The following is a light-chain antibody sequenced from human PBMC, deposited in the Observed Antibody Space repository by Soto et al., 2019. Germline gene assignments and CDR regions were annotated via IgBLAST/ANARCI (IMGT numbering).Light chain of an antibody. CDR1: QNIGKF. J-gene: IGKJ4*01. CDR3: QQSFSSPLT. V-gene: IGKV1-39*01. Sequence: DIQMTQSPSSLSASVGDRVTITCRPSQNIGKFLNWYQQRSGKAPTALIHATSTLQSGVSSRFSGSGSDTDFTLTITSLRPEDFATYFCQQSFSSPLTFGGGTKVEL. CDR2: ATS.